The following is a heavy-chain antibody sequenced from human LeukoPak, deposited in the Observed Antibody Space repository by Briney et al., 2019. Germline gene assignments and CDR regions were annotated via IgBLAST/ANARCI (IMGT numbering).Heavy chain of an antibody. CDR2: INWNGGST. CDR1: GFTFDDYG. J-gene: IGHJ4*02. V-gene: IGHV3-20*04. CDR3: ARDVGDIVVVPAAGTFDY. D-gene: IGHD2-2*01. Sequence: GGSLRLSCAASGFTFDDYGVSWVRQAPGKGLEWVSGINWNGGSTGYADSVKGRFTISRDNAKNSLYLQMNSLRAEDTALYYCARDVGDIVVVPAAGTFDYWGQGTLVTVSS.